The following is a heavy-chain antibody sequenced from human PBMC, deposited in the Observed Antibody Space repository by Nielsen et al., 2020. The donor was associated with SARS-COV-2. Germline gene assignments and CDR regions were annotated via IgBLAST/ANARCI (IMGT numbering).Heavy chain of an antibody. Sequence: GESLKISCAASGFTFSSYAMSWVRQAPGKGLEWVSAISGSGGSTYYADSVKGRFTISRDNSKNTLYLQMNSLRAEDTAVYYCARDQPRFDYWGQGTLVTVSS. CDR1: GFTFSSYA. CDR2: ISGSGGST. V-gene: IGHV3-23*01. J-gene: IGHJ4*02. CDR3: ARDQPRFDY.